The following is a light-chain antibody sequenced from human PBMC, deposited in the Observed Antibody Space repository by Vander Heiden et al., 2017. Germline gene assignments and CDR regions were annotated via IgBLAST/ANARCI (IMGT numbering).Light chain of an antibody. CDR2: SNN. V-gene: IGLV1-44*01. J-gene: IGLJ2*01. Sequence: QSVLTQPPSASGTPGQRVTISCSGSSSNIGSNTVNWYQQLPGTAPKLRSYSNNQRPSGVPDRFSGSKSGTSASLAISGLQSEDEADDYCAAWDDSLNGVVFGGGTKLTGL. CDR1: SSNIGSNT. CDR3: AAWDDSLNGVV.